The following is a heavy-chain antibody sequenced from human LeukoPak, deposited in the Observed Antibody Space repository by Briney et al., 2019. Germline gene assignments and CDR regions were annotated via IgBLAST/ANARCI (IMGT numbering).Heavy chain of an antibody. J-gene: IGHJ4*02. D-gene: IGHD3-22*01. Sequence: ASVKVSCKASGGTFSSYAISWVRQAPGQGLEWMGRIIPIFGTANYAQKFQGRVTITTDESTSTAYMELSGLRSEDTAVYYCARVPRTTYYYDSSSEYWGQGTLVTVSS. CDR3: ARVPRTTYYYDSSSEY. V-gene: IGHV1-69*05. CDR2: IIPIFGTA. CDR1: GGTFSSYA.